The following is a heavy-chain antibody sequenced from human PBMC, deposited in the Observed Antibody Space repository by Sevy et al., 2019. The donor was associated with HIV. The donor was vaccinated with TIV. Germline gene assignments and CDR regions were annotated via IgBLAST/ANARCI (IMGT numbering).Heavy chain of an antibody. V-gene: IGHV4-39*02. Sequence: SETLSLTCTVSADSVSSSTHYWGWIRQPPGKGLEWIGSIYYSGRTYYNPSLKSRVTISVDTSKNHFSLKLTSVTAADTAVYFCARTYSSSPDTEYYFDYWGQGILVTVSS. CDR3: ARTYSSSPDTEYYFDY. CDR2: IYYSGRT. D-gene: IGHD6-6*01. CDR1: ADSVSSSTHY. J-gene: IGHJ4*02.